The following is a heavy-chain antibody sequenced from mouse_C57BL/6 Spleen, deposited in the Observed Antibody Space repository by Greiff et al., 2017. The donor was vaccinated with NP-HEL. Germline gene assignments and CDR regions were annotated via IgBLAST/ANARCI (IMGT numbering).Heavy chain of an antibody. CDR3: ARWDWVYAMDY. CDR2: IDPSDSET. CDR1: GYTFTSYW. D-gene: IGHD4-1*01. Sequence: VQLQQPGAELVRPGSSVKLSCKASGYTFTSYWMHWVKQRPIQGLEWIGNIDPSDSETHYNQKFKDKATLTVDKSSSTAYMQLSSLTSEDSAVYYCARWDWVYAMDYWGQGTSVTVSS. V-gene: IGHV1-52*01. J-gene: IGHJ4*01.